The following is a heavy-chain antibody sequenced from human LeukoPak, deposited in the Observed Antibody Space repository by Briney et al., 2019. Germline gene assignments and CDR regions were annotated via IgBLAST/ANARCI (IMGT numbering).Heavy chain of an antibody. CDR2: INPNSGGT. V-gene: IGHV1-2*02. Sequence: ASVKVSCKASGYTFTCYYMHWVRQAPGQGLEWMGWINPNSGGTNYAQKFQGRVTMTRDTSISTAYMELSRLRSDDTAVYYCAREPTPVVPAAIRAFDIWGQGTMVTVSS. CDR1: GYTFTCYY. D-gene: IGHD2-2*01. CDR3: AREPTPVVPAAIRAFDI. J-gene: IGHJ3*02.